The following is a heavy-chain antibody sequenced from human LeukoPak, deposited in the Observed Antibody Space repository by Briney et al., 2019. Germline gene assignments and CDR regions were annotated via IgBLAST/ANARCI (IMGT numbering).Heavy chain of an antibody. CDR2: IYYSGST. CDR3: ASSYDFWSAESSLGAFDI. D-gene: IGHD3-3*01. Sequence: SETLSLTCTVSGGSISSSSYYWGWIRQPPGKGLEWIGSIYYSGSTYYNPSLKSRVTISVDTSKNQFSLKLSSVTAADAAVYYCASSYDFWSAESSLGAFDIWGQGTMVTVSS. V-gene: IGHV4-39*01. J-gene: IGHJ3*02. CDR1: GGSISSSSYY.